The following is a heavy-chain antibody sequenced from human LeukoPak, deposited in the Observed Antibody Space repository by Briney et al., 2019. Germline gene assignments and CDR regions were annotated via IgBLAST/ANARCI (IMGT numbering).Heavy chain of an antibody. CDR2: IYYSGST. Sequence: SETLSLTCTVSGGSISSSSYYWGWIRQPPGKGLEWIGSIYYSGSTYYNPSLKSRVTISVDTSKNQFPLKLSSVTAADTAVYYCARQYAGGSYYSTPYWGQGTLVTVSS. CDR3: ARQYAGGSYYSTPY. J-gene: IGHJ4*02. V-gene: IGHV4-39*01. CDR1: GGSISSSSYY. D-gene: IGHD1-26*01.